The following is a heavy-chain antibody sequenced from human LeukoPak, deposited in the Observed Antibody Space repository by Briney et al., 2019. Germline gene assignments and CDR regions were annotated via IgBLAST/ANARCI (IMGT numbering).Heavy chain of an antibody. J-gene: IGHJ4*02. CDR2: INTNTGNP. CDR1: GYAFTNYA. V-gene: IGHV7-4-1*02. Sequence: GAAVKLSCKGSGYAFTNYAINGVRQAPGRGLEWMGWINTNTGNPTYAQGFTGGFVFSLDTSASTAYLQISSLKAHDTAVYYCASTPGQSLIGSEYYFDYWGQGTLVTVSS. D-gene: IGHD3-10*01. CDR3: ASTPGQSLIGSEYYFDY.